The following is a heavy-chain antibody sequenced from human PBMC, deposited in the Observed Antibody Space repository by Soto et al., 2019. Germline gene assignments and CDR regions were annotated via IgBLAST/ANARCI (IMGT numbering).Heavy chain of an antibody. CDR3: AREYCGGDCMEFDP. V-gene: IGHV3-21*02. J-gene: IGHJ5*02. CDR2: ISSSSGSI. Sequence: EVQLVESGGGLVKPGGSLRLSCAASGFTFSSSSMNWVRQAPGKGLAWVSSISSSSGSIYYADSVKGRFTISRDNAKNSLYLQMTSLRADDTAVYYCAREYCGGDCMEFDPWGQGPLVTVSS. CDR1: GFTFSSSS. D-gene: IGHD2-21*02.